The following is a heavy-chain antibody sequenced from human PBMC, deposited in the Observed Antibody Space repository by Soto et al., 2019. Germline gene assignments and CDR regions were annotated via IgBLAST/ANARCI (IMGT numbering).Heavy chain of an antibody. CDR2: TYYRSKWYN. CDR3: ARERYGDYGRGTFDI. CDR1: GDSVSSNSAA. D-gene: IGHD4-17*01. V-gene: IGHV6-1*01. Sequence: SQTLSLTCAISGDSVSSNSAAWNWIRQSPSRGLEWLGRTYYRSKWYNDYAVSVKSRITINPDTSKNQLPLQLNSVTPEDTAVYYCARERYGDYGRGTFDIWGQGTMVTVSS. J-gene: IGHJ3*02.